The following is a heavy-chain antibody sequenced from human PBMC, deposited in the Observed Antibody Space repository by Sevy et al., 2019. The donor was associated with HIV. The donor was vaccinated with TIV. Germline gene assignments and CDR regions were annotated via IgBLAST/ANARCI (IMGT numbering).Heavy chain of an antibody. V-gene: IGHV4-39*01. CDR1: GGSISSSSYY. J-gene: IGHJ6*02. CDR2: IYYSGST. Sequence: SETLSLTCTVSGGSISSSSYYWGWIRQPPGKGLEWIGSIYYSGSTYYNPSLKSRVTISVDTSKNQFSLKLSSVTAAETAVYYCASGIVVVVTAYYYYYGMDVWGQGTTVTVSS. CDR3: ASGIVVVVTAYYYYYGMDV. D-gene: IGHD2-21*02.